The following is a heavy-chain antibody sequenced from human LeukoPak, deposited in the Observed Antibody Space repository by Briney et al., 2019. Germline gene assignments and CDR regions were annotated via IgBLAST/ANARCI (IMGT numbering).Heavy chain of an antibody. Sequence: GGSLRLSCAASRFTFSYFAMHWVRQAPGKGLEWVAVLSDDGSNKFYADSVKGRFTISRDNAKNTLYLQMNSLRAEDTAFYYCAKDPHSSSWYYFDSWGQGTLVTVSS. CDR3: AKDPHSSSWYYFDS. J-gene: IGHJ4*02. V-gene: IGHV3-30*18. D-gene: IGHD6-13*01. CDR1: RFTFSYFA. CDR2: LSDDGSNK.